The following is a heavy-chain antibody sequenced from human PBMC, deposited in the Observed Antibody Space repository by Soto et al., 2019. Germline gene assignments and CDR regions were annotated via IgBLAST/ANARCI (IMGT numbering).Heavy chain of an antibody. D-gene: IGHD3-10*01. CDR3: ARGVYGYFQN. CDR1: GFTFSDYY. J-gene: IGHJ1*01. V-gene: IGHV3-11*01. Sequence: QVQLVESGGGLVKPGGSLRLSCAASGFTFSDYYMSWIRQAPGKGLEWLSYLSGSGSTTYFADSVKGRFTISRDNAKRSLFLQMNCLTAEDTAVYYCARGVYGYFQNWGQGTLVTVSS. CDR2: LSGSGSTT.